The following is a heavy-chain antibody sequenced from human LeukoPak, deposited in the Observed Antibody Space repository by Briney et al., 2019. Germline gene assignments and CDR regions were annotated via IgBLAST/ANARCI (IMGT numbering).Heavy chain of an antibody. D-gene: IGHD6-19*01. CDR3: ARDPSYSSGWYDC. J-gene: IGHJ4*02. Sequence: SETLSLTCTVSGGSISSYCWSWIRQTAGKGLEWIGRIYSDGNTNYNPSLTSRVTMSVDTSRNQVSLKLRSVSAADTAVYHCARDPSYSSGWYDCWGQGTLVTVSS. CDR1: GGSISSYC. V-gene: IGHV4-4*07. CDR2: IYSDGNT.